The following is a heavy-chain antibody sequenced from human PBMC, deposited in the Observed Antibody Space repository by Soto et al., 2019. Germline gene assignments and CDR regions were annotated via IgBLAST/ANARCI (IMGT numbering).Heavy chain of an antibody. CDR2: IYYSGST. V-gene: IGHV4-39*01. Sequence: SETLSLTCTVSGGSISSSSYYWGWIRQPPGKGLEWIGSIYYSGSTYYNPSLKSRVTISVDTSKNQFSLKLSSVTAADTAVYYCARVGDYDYIWGSYRPHPFQHWGQGTLVTVSS. D-gene: IGHD3-16*02. CDR3: ARVGDYDYIWGSYRPHPFQH. CDR1: GGSISSSSYY. J-gene: IGHJ1*01.